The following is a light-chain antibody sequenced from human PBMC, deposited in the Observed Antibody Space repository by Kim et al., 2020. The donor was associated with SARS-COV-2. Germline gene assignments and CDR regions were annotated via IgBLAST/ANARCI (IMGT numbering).Light chain of an antibody. CDR1: QGISSK. CDR3: QQHHSFPLT. CDR2: SAF. V-gene: IGKV1-9*01. J-gene: IGKJ4*01. Sequence: ASVGDTGTITCRASQGISSKLAWYQQRPGKAPSLLIYSAFTLHSGVPSRFSGSGSGTDFTLTITSLQPEDFATYHCQQHHSFPLTFGGGTKVDIK.